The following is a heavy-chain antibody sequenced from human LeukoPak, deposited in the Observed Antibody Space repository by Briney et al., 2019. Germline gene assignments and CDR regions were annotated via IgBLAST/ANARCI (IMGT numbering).Heavy chain of an antibody. D-gene: IGHD2-21*01. CDR2: ISGSSSRT. Sequence: GGSLRLSCAASGFTFSSYAMSWVRQAPGKGLEWVSAISGSSSRTYYADSVKGRFTISRDNSKNTLYLQMNSLRAADTAVYYSAKDVSYVSVGHVFDIWGQGKMVTVSS. J-gene: IGHJ3*02. CDR3: AKDVSYVSVGHVFDI. CDR1: GFTFSSYA. V-gene: IGHV3-23*01.